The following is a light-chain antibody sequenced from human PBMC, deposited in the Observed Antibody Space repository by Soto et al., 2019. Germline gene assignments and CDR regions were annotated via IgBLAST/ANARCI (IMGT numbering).Light chain of an antibody. CDR3: QQYNNWPQT. Sequence: EIVMTQSPATLSVSPGERATLSCRASQSVSSNLAWYQQKPGQAPRLLIYGASTRATGIPARFSGSGSGTEFTPTIRSPHHEDCGVYSCQQYNNWPQTFGQGNKV. J-gene: IGKJ1*01. CDR2: GAS. CDR1: QSVSSN. V-gene: IGKV3-15*01.